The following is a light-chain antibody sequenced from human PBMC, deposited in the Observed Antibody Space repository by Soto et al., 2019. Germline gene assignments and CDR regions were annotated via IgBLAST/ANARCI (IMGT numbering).Light chain of an antibody. CDR3: QHSSYWPPWP. CDR2: GAS. V-gene: IGKV3-15*01. Sequence: ETVLQQSPAAVSLYKGASVTLFCRASQSVSRKLAWHQQKPGQAPRLLIYGASTRATGIPARFSGSVSGTEFTLTIRSLQSEDLAVYDCQHSSYWPPWPFAPVTKVDVK. J-gene: IGKJ1*01. CDR1: QSVSRK.